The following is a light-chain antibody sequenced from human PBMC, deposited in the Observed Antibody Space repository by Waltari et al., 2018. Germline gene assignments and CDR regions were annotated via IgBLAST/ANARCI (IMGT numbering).Light chain of an antibody. CDR1: TSNIGSNY. CDR2: RNN. CDR3: AVWDDSLSGWV. V-gene: IGLV1-47*01. Sequence: QSVLTQPPSASGTPGQRVTIFCSGSTSNIGSNYVYWYQQLPGTAPKVLIYRNNQGPSGVPDRFAGSKSDTSASLAISGLRSEDDAHYYCAVWDDSLSGWVFGGGTKVTVL. J-gene: IGLJ3*02.